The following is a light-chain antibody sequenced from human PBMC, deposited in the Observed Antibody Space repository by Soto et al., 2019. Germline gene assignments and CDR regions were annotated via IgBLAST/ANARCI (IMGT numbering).Light chain of an antibody. CDR2: AAS. J-gene: IGKJ2*01. CDR3: QQSYSTPTPPT. Sequence: DIQMTPSPSSLSASVGDRVTMTCRASQSITTHVNWYQQKPGKAPKLLIYAASILQSGVPSRFSGSGSGTDFTLTISSLQPEDFATYFCQQSYSTPTPPTFGRGTKVEIK. CDR1: QSITTH. V-gene: IGKV1-39*01.